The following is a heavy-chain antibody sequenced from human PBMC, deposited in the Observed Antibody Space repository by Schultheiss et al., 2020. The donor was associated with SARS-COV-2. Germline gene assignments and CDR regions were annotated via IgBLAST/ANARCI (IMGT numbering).Heavy chain of an antibody. CDR2: INPNSGGT. V-gene: IGHV1-2*02. Sequence: GESLKISCKASGYTFTDYYMHWVRQAPGQGLEWMGWINPNSGGTNYAQKFQGRVTMTRDTSISTAYMELSRLRSDDTAVYYCAREGSGGNWFDPWGQGTLVTVSS. J-gene: IGHJ5*02. CDR1: GYTFTDYY. D-gene: IGHD2-15*01. CDR3: AREGSGGNWFDP.